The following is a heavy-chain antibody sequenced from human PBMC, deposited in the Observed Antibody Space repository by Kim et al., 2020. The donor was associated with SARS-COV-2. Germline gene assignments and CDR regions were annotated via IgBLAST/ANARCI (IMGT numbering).Heavy chain of an antibody. CDR1: GFTFSSYA. CDR2: ISGSGGST. CDR3: AKDGSGGTMVRGMGHNWFDP. D-gene: IGHD3-10*01. Sequence: GGSLRLSCAASGFTFSSYAMSWVRQAPGKGLEWVSAISGSGGSTYYADSVKGRFTISRDNSKNTLYLQMNSLRAEDTAVYYCAKDGSGGTMVRGMGHNWFDPWGQGTLVTVSS. V-gene: IGHV3-23*01. J-gene: IGHJ5*02.